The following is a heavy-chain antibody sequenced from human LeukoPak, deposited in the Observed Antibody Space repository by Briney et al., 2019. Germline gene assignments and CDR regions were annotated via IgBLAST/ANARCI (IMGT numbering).Heavy chain of an antibody. J-gene: IGHJ4*02. D-gene: IGHD1-14*01. CDR1: GFTFSSYA. Sequence: GGSLRLSCAASGFTFSSYAMSWVRQAPGKGLEWVSTINDSGESIYYADSVRGRFTISRDNSKNILFLQMNSLRAEDTAVYYCARVNKPAGWGQGTLVTVSS. CDR2: INDSGESI. V-gene: IGHV3-23*01. CDR3: ARVNKPAG.